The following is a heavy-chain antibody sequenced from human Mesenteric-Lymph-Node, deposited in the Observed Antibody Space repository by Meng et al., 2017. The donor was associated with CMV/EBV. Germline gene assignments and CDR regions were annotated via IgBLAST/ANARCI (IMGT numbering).Heavy chain of an antibody. CDR2: ISSNGGST. D-gene: IGHD3-3*01. CDR3: ARGADDFWSGPNWFDP. V-gene: IGHV3-64*02. Sequence: GESLKISCAASGFTFSSYAMHWVRQAPGKGLEYVSAISSNGGSTYYADSVKGRFTISRDNSKNTLYLQMGSLRAEDMAVYYCARGADDFWSGPNWFDPWGQGTLVTVSS. J-gene: IGHJ5*02. CDR1: GFTFSSYA.